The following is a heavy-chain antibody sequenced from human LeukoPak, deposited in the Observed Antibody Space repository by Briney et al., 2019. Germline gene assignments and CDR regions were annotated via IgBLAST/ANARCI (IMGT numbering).Heavy chain of an antibody. V-gene: IGHV4-59*01. CDR2: IYYTGNT. CDR3: ARDSGSSPTFDY. D-gene: IGHD1-26*01. CDR1: GGSISNSF. J-gene: IGHJ4*02. Sequence: SETLSLTCTVSGGSISNSFWSWIRQSPGKGLEWIAYIYYTGNTKYNPSLKSRVTISVDTSKNLFSLRLTSVTADDTAVYYCARDSGSSPTFDYWGQGTLVTVSS.